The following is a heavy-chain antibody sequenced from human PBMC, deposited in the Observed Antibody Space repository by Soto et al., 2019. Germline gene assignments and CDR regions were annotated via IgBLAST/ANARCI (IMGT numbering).Heavy chain of an antibody. D-gene: IGHD1-26*01. CDR3: ARDLIVGAPDGAMDV. CDR2: IWYDGSNK. Sequence: QVQLVASGGGVVQPGRSLRLSCAASGFTFSSYGMHWVRQAPGKGLEWVAVIWYDGSNKYYADSVKGRFTISRDNSKNPLYLQMNSLRAEDTAVYYCARDLIVGAPDGAMDVWGQGTTVTVSS. V-gene: IGHV3-33*01. J-gene: IGHJ6*02. CDR1: GFTFSSYG.